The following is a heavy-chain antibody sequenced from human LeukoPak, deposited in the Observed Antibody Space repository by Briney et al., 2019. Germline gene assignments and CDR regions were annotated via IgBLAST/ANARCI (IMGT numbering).Heavy chain of an antibody. Sequence: ASVKVPCKASGYTFNSHGISWIRQAPGQGPEWMGWISGDYGYTKYAQKFQGRVTMTTDTSTDTSYMELRSLRSDDTAVYYCARNKTTGGGGFDYWGQGTLLTVSS. CDR2: ISGDYGYT. D-gene: IGHD3-16*01. CDR1: GYTFNSHG. V-gene: IGHV1-18*04. CDR3: ARNKTTGGGGFDY. J-gene: IGHJ4*02.